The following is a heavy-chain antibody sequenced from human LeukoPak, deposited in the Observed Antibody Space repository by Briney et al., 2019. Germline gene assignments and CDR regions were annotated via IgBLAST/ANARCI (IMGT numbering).Heavy chain of an antibody. J-gene: IGHJ4*02. CDR1: GFTFSSYA. CDR2: ISGSGGST. V-gene: IGHV3-23*01. D-gene: IGHD3-22*01. CDR3: AKGRVAGIYYDSSGYYDY. Sequence: GGSLRLSCAASGFTFSSYAMSWVRQAPGKGLEWVSAISGSGGSTYYADSVKGRFTISRDNSKNTLYLQMNSLRAEDTAVYYCAKGRVAGIYYDSSGYYDYWGQGTLVTVSS.